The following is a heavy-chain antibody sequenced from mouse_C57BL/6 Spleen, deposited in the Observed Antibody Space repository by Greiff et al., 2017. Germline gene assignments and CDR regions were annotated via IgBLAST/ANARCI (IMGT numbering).Heavy chain of an antibody. Sequence: EVKLVESGGGLVKPGGSLKLSCAASGFTFSDYGMHWVRQAPEKGLEWVAYISSGSSTIHYADKVKGRFTISRDNAKNTLFLHMTSLRSEDTAMYYCAREGFLDYGSSYGYFDVWGTGTTVTVSS. CDR3: AREGFLDYGSSYGYFDV. CDR1: GFTFSDYG. CDR2: ISSGSSTI. J-gene: IGHJ1*03. V-gene: IGHV5-17*01. D-gene: IGHD1-1*01.